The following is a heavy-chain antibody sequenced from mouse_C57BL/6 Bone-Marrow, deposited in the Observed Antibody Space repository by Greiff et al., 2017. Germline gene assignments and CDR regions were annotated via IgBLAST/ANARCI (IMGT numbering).Heavy chain of an antibody. CDR3: AREGYYGLYWYFDV. CDR2: IYPRSGNT. CDR1: GYTFTSYG. J-gene: IGHJ1*03. D-gene: IGHD2-1*01. Sequence: VQLQQSGAELARPGASVKLSCKASGYTFTSYGISWVKQRTGQGLEWIGEIYPRSGNTYYNEKFKGKATLTADKSSSTAYMELRSLTSEDSAVYFCAREGYYGLYWYFDVWGTGTTVTVSS. V-gene: IGHV1-81*01.